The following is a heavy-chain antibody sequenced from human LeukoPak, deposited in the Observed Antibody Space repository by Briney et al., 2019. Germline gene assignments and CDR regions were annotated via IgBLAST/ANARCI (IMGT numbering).Heavy chain of an antibody. J-gene: IGHJ4*02. V-gene: IGHV1-18*01. CDR1: GYTFTSYG. Sequence: ASVKVSCKASGYTFTSYGISWVRQAPGQGLEWMGWISAYNGNTNYAQKLQGRVTMTTDTSTSTAYMELRSLRSDDTAVYYCVRGSFSSGWYPSFDYWGQGTLVTVSS. CDR3: VRGSFSSGWYPSFDY. CDR2: ISAYNGNT. D-gene: IGHD6-19*01.